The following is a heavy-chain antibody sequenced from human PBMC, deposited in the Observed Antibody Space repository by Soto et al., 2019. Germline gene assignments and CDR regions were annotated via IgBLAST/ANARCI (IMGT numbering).Heavy chain of an antibody. D-gene: IGHD3-9*01. CDR2: IYYSGST. CDR3: ARLEGLATISYYFDF. CDR1: GGSISSSSYY. V-gene: IGHV4-39*01. Sequence: QLQLQESGPGLVKPSEALSLTCSVSGGSISSSSYYWGWIRQPPGKGLEWIGSIYYSGSTYYNPSLKSRGTISRDKSKNQCSLKRSSLTAADTAVYYCARLEGLATISYYFDFWGQGTLGTVSS. J-gene: IGHJ4*02.